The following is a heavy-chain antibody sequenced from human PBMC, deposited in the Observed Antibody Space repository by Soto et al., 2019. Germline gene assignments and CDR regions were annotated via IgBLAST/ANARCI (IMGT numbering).Heavy chain of an antibody. CDR1: GGSINNFY. CDR2: IYYSGKT. Sequence: SETLSLTCTVSGGSINNFYWTWIRQPPGKGLEWIGYIYYSGKTNYNSSLTSRVTISIDRSKDQFSLELRSVTAADTAVYYCARFPTGPWGQVTLVTVS. V-gene: IGHV4-59*01. CDR3: ARFPTGP. J-gene: IGHJ5*02.